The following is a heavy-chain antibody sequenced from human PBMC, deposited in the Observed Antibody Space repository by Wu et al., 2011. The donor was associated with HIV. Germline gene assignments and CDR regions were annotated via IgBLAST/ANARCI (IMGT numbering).Heavy chain of an antibody. CDR1: GGTFSTYG. CDR2: IIPILGTV. Sequence: QVQLVQSGAEVKKPGSSVKVSCKASGGTFSTYGISWVRQAPGQGLEWMGGIIPILGTVKYAQKFQGRVTITADKSTSTASMELSSLRSEDTAIYYCARDLGGDEDHWGQGTLVTVSS. D-gene: IGHD2-21*01. V-gene: IGHV1-69*14. CDR3: ARDLGGDEDH. J-gene: IGHJ4*02.